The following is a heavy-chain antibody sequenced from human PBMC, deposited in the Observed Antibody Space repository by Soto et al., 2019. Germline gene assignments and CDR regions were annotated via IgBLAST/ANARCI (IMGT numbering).Heavy chain of an antibody. CDR2: IRSKANSYAT. CDR1: GFTFSCSA. J-gene: IGHJ6*02. Sequence: GGSLRLSCAASGFTFSCSAMHWVRQSSGKGLEWVGRIRSKANSYATAYAASVKGRFTISRDDSKNTAYLQMNSLKTEDTAVYYCTTSSSPYYYYGMDVWGQGTTVTVSS. V-gene: IGHV3-73*01. CDR3: TTSSSPYYYYGMDV. D-gene: IGHD6-6*01.